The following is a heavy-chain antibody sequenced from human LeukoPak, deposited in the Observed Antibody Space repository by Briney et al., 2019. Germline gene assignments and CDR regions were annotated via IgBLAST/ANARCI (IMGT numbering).Heavy chain of an antibody. CDR3: ARRFCSSVSCYDDDAFDV. V-gene: IGHV1-18*01. J-gene: IGHJ3*01. Sequence: VKVSCKASGHTFVSYGISWVRQAPGQGLEWMGWLTYYNGKINYAQKFQGRVTMTTDTSTSTAYLELRSLTSEDTAVYYCARRFCSSVSCYDDDAFDVWGQGTLVTVSS. CDR2: LTYYNGKI. CDR1: GHTFVSYG. D-gene: IGHD2-2*01.